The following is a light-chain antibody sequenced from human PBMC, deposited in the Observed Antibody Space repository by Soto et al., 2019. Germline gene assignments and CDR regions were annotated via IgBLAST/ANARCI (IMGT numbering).Light chain of an antibody. Sequence: EIVLTQSPGTLSLSPGERATLSCRSSPSVSGSNLAWYQQKPGQAPRLLIYGASTRATGIPDRFSGSGSGTGFTLTISRLEPEDFAVYYCQQYGSSVITFGQGTRLEIK. CDR3: QQYGSSVIT. CDR2: GAS. CDR1: PSVSGSN. V-gene: IGKV3-20*01. J-gene: IGKJ5*01.